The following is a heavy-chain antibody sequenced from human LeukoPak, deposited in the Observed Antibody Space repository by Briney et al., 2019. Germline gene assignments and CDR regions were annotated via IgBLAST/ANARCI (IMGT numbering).Heavy chain of an antibody. D-gene: IGHD3-10*01. CDR1: GYTFTSYG. CDR2: INTNTGNP. Sequence: ASVKVSCKASGYTFTSYGMNWVRQAPGQGLEWMGWINTNTGNPTYAQGFTGRFVFSLDTSVSTAYLQISSLKAEDAAVYYCARVLAMIRGAPFDYWGQGTLVTVSS. CDR3: ARVLAMIRGAPFDY. J-gene: IGHJ4*02. V-gene: IGHV7-4-1*02.